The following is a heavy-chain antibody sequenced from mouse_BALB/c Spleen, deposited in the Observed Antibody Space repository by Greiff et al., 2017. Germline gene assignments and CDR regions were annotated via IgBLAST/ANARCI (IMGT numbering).Heavy chain of an antibody. Sequence: QVQLQQSGAELMKPGASVKISCKATGYTFSSYWIEWVKQRPGHGLEWIGEILPGSGSTNYNEKFKGKATFTADTSSNTAYMQLSSLTSEDSAVYYCARGDYSYYFDYWGQGTTLTVSS. CDR3: ARGDYSYYFDY. J-gene: IGHJ2*01. CDR1: GYTFSSYW. V-gene: IGHV1-9*01. D-gene: IGHD2-13*01. CDR2: ILPGSGST.